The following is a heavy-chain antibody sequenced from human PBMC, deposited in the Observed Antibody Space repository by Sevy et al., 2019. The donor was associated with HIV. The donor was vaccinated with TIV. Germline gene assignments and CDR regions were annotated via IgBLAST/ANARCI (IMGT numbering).Heavy chain of an antibody. CDR3: ARRNDFDI. J-gene: IGHJ3*02. Sequence: SEILSLTCTVSGGSINSDHWNWIRQPPGKGLEWIGYVYYTGGTNYNPSLKNRVTISVDRTKNQFSLKLTSVTAVDTAVYYCARRNDFDIWGQGTMVTVSS. CDR1: GGSINSDH. CDR2: VYYTGGT. V-gene: IGHV4-59*08.